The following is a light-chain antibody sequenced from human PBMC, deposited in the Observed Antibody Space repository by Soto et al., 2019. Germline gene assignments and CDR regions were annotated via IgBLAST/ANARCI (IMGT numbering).Light chain of an antibody. V-gene: IGKV3-15*01. J-gene: IGKJ1*01. CDR3: QQYNNWPRT. Sequence: EIVMKQSPATLSVSRGERGTLSCRASQSVSILLAWYQQKPGKAPRLLIHGATTRDTGIPARFSGSGSRTECTLTISRLQSEDFEVYYCQQYNNWPRTFGQGTQVDIK. CDR2: GAT. CDR1: QSVSIL.